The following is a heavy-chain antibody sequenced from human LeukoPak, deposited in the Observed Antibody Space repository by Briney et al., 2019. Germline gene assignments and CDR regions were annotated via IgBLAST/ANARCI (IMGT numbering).Heavy chain of an antibody. CDR2: MDWDDDK. D-gene: IGHD3-22*01. CDR3: ARSSYYYDSSGYPLDY. CDR1: GFSLSTIGMC. J-gene: IGHJ4*02. V-gene: IGHV2-70*11. Sequence: SGPTLVNPTQTVTLTCTFSGFSLSTIGMCVSWIRQPPGKALVWLARMDWDDDKYYSTSLKTRLTISKDTSNNQVVLTMTNMDPVDTATYSCARSSYYYDSSGYPLDYWGQGILVTVSS.